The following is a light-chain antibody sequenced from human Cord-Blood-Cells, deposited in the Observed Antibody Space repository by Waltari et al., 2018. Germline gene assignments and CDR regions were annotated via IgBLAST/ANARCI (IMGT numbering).Light chain of an antibody. J-gene: IGKJ3*01. CDR3: QQYGSF. CDR1: QSVSGSY. Sequence: EIVLTQSPGTLSLSTGERATLSCRASQSVSGSYLAWYQQKPGQAPRLLIYDASSRAPGIPDRFSCSASGTDFTLTISRLEPEDFAVYYCQQYGSFFGPGTKVDIK. V-gene: IGKV3-20*01. CDR2: DAS.